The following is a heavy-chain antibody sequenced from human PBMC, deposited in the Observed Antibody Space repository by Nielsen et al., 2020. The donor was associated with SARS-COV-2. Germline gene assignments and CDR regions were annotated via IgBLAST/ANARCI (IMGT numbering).Heavy chain of an antibody. CDR1: GFTFDDYG. CDR2: INWHGGST. D-gene: IGHD6-13*01. J-gene: IGHJ4*02. Sequence: GESLKISCAASGFTFDDYGMSWVRQAPGKGLEWVSGINWHGGSTGYADSVKGRFTISRDNAKNSLYLQMNSLRAEDTALYHCARDRGTPLIAAAGYFDYWGQGALVTVSS. V-gene: IGHV3-20*01. CDR3: ARDRGTPLIAAAGYFDY.